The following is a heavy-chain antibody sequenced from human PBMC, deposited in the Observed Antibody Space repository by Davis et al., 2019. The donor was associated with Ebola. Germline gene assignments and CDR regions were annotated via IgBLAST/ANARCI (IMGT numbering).Heavy chain of an antibody. J-gene: IGHJ4*02. Sequence: GESLKISCVASGFPFSDYTMNWVRQAPGKGLEWISDISSTSNAIYYADSVKGRFTISRDNARNSLYLQMNSLRDGDTGVYCCARPGRSTWPGYWGRGTLVTVSS. CDR2: ISSTSNAI. CDR3: ARPGRSTWPGY. D-gene: IGHD2-2*01. V-gene: IGHV3-48*02. CDR1: GFPFSDYT.